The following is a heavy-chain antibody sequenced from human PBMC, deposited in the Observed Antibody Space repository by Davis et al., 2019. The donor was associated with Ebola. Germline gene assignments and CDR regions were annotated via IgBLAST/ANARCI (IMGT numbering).Heavy chain of an antibody. V-gene: IGHV3-48*03. D-gene: IGHD4-23*01. CDR1: GFIFSSYA. Sequence: GESLKISCEVSGFIFSSYAMTWVRQSPGKGLEWVSSISGSGDNTYYADSVKGRFTISRDNAKNSLYLQMNSLRAEDTAVYYCARDETTVVTGWFDPWGQGTLVTVSS. CDR3: ARDETTVVTGWFDP. CDR2: ISGSGDNT. J-gene: IGHJ5*02.